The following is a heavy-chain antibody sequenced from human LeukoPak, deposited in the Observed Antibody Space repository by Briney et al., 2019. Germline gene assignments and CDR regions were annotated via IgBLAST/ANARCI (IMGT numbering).Heavy chain of an antibody. J-gene: IGHJ5*02. CDR3: AYGSGSYLFDP. CDR1: GYTFSTHW. V-gene: IGHV5-51*01. D-gene: IGHD3-10*01. CDR2: IYPGDSDT. Sequence: GESLKISCKGSGYTFSTHWIGWVRQMPGIGLEWMGIIYPGDSDTRYSPSFQGQVTISADKSISTAYLQWSSLKASDTAMYYCAYGSGSYLFDPWGQGTLVTVSS.